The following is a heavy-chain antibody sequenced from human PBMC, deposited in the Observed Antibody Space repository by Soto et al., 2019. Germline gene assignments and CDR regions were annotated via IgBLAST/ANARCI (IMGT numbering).Heavy chain of an antibody. D-gene: IGHD2-8*01. Sequence: QVQLVQSGAEVKKPGASVKVSCKASGYTFTHYYIHWVRQAPGQGLEWMGMINPSGGSTDYAQKFQGRVTMTTDTSTNTVYMELSSLRSDDTAVYYCARPPFPGCINGVFYPCDHWGQGTLVTVSS. J-gene: IGHJ4*02. V-gene: IGHV1-46*01. CDR2: INPSGGST. CDR3: ARPPFPGCINGVFYPCDH. CDR1: GYTFTHYY.